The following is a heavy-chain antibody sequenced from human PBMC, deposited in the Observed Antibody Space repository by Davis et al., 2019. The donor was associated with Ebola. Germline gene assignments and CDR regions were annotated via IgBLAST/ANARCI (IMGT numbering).Heavy chain of an antibody. CDR3: ARAGAVAAAETYFDY. Sequence: ASVKVSCKASGYTFTSYGISWVRQAPGQGLEWMGWISAYNGKTNFAQKFQGRLTMTTDTSTSTAYMELRSLRSDDTAVYYCARAGAVAAAETYFDYWGQGILVTVSS. V-gene: IGHV1-18*04. D-gene: IGHD6-13*01. CDR2: ISAYNGKT. J-gene: IGHJ4*02. CDR1: GYTFTSYG.